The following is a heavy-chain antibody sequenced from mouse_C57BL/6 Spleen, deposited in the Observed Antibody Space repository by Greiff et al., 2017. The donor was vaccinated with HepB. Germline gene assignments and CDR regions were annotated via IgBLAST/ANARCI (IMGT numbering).Heavy chain of an antibody. J-gene: IGHJ2*01. CDR3: ARGGNLAGFDY. Sequence: EVQLVESGPGMVKPSQSLSLTCTVTGYSITSGYDWHWIRHFPGNKLEWMGYISYSGSTNYNPSLKSRISITHDTSKNHFFLKLNSVTTEDTATYYCARGGNLAGFDYWGQGTTLTVSS. CDR2: ISYSGST. CDR1: GYSITSGYD. V-gene: IGHV3-1*01.